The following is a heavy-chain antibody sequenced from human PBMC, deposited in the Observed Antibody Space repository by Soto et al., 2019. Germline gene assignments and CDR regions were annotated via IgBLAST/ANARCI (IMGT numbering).Heavy chain of an antibody. V-gene: IGHV3-9*01. J-gene: IGHJ4*02. D-gene: IGHD3-9*01. CDR2: ISWNSGSI. Sequence: GGSLRLSCAASGFTFSSYAMSWVRQAPGKGLEWVSGISWNSGSIGYADSVKGRFTISRDNAKKSLYLQMNSLRAEDTALYYCASGRVYDILTGYYPFFDDWGQGTLVTVSS. CDR3: ASGRVYDILTGYYPFFDD. CDR1: GFTFSSYA.